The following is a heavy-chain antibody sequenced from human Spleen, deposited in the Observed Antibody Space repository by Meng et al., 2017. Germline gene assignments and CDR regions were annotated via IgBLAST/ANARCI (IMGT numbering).Heavy chain of an antibody. D-gene: IGHD6-19*01. V-gene: IGHV3-53*01. CDR2: LYSDGTT. CDR1: GITVSSNY. J-gene: IGHJ4*02. Sequence: GESLKISWAASGITVSSNYMNWVRQAPGKGLEWVSILYSDGTTYYADSVKGRFTISRDNSKNTLNLQMNSLRAEDTAVYYCARDLPDHYGSSGWYLGYWGQGTLVTVSS. CDR3: ARDLPDHYGSSGWYLGY.